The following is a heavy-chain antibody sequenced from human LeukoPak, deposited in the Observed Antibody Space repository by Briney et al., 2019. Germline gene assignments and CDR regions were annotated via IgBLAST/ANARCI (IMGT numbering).Heavy chain of an antibody. V-gene: IGHV4-4*07. J-gene: IGHJ5*02. Sequence: SETLSLTCTVSGGSISGYYWSWIRQPAGKGLEWIGRIYTSGSTNYNPSLKSRVTISVDKSKNQFSLKLSSVTAADTAVYYCARESWGTIFGVVITSTEFDPWGQGTLVTVSS. CDR1: GGSISGYY. CDR2: IYTSGST. CDR3: ARESWGTIFGVVITSTEFDP. D-gene: IGHD3-3*01.